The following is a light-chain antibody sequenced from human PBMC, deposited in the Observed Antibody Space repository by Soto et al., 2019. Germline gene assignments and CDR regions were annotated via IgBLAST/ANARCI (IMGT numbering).Light chain of an antibody. CDR3: QQFGTLSLVT. CDR1: QSVNTKY. V-gene: IGKV3-20*01. J-gene: IGKJ3*01. Sequence: EIVLTQSPGTLSLSPGERATLSCRASQSVNTKYLAWYQQKPGQAPRLLISGVSSRATGIPDRFSGSGSGTDFILTISRVEPEDFAVYYCQQFGTLSLVTFGRGTKVDIK. CDR2: GVS.